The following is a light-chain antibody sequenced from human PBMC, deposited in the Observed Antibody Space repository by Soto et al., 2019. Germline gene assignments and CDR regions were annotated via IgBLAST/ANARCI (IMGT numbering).Light chain of an antibody. J-gene: IGKJ1*01. CDR2: DAS. Sequence: DIQMTQSPSSLSASVGDRVTITCQASQDISNYSNWYQQKPGKAPKLLIYDASNLETGVPSRFSGSGSGTDFTFTISSLQPEDIATYYCQQRTFGQGTKVEIK. CDR1: QDISNY. V-gene: IGKV1-33*01. CDR3: QQRT.